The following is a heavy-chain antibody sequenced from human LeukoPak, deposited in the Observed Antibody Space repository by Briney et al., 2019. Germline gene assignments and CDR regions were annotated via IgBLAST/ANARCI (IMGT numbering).Heavy chain of an antibody. CDR1: GFTFSSYV. V-gene: IGHV3-23*01. Sequence: GGSLRLSCAASGFTFSSYVMSWVRQAPGKGLEWVSAISGSGGSTYYADSVKGRFTISRDNSKNTLYLQMNSLRAEDTAVYYCAKDRAGSSGTRRGIDYWGQGTLVTVSS. D-gene: IGHD3-10*01. CDR2: ISGSGGST. CDR3: AKDRAGSSGTRRGIDY. J-gene: IGHJ4*02.